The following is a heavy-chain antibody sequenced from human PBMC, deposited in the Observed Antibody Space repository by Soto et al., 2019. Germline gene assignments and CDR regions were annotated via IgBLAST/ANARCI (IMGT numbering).Heavy chain of an antibody. J-gene: IGHJ4*02. CDR3: AKKGIAGVGIYLDY. Sequence: SETLSLTCAVYGGSFSGYYWSWIRQPPGKGLEWIGEINHSGSTNYNPSLKSRVTISVDTSKNQFSLKLSSVTAADTAVYYCAKKGIAGVGIYLDYGGPETGVTVSS. CDR1: GGSFSGYY. CDR2: INHSGST. D-gene: IGHD6-19*01. V-gene: IGHV4-34*01.